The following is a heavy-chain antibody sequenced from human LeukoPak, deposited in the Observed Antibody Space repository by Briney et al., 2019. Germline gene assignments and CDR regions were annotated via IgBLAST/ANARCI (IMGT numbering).Heavy chain of an antibody. D-gene: IGHD4-23*01. V-gene: IGHV4-59*01. CDR3: AREPYGGRGNVDY. Sequence: PSETLSLTCTVSGGSISSYYWSWIRQPPGKGLEWIGYIYYSGSTNYNPSLKSRVTISVDTSKNQFSLKLSSVTAADTAVYYCAREPYGGRGNVDYWGQGTLVTVSS. CDR1: GGSISSYY. J-gene: IGHJ4*02. CDR2: IYYSGST.